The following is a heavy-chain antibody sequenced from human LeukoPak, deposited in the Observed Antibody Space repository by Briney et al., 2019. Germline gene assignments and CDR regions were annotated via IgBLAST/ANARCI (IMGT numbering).Heavy chain of an antibody. CDR1: GFTFSSYA. Sequence: GGSLRLSCAASGFTFSSYAMSWVRQAPGKGLEWVSAISGSGGSTYYADSVKGRFTISRDNSKHTLYLQMNSLRAEDTAVYYWAKGGSCSGGSCYGFVDYWGQGTLVTVSS. J-gene: IGHJ4*02. V-gene: IGHV3-23*01. CDR3: AKGGSCSGGSCYGFVDY. D-gene: IGHD2-15*01. CDR2: ISGSGGST.